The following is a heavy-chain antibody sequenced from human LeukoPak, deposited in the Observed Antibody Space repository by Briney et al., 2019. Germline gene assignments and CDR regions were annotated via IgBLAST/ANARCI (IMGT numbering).Heavy chain of an antibody. CDR1: GGSISSSSYY. D-gene: IGHD2-2*01. Sequence: PSETLSLTCTVSGGSISSSSYYWGWIRQPPGKGLEWIGSIYYSGSTYYNPSLRGRVTISLDMSKNQFSLKLSSVTAADTAVYYCARTTEGYCSSTRCYGFDYYYYMDVWGKGTTVTISS. CDR3: ARTTEGYCSSTRCYGFDYYYYMDV. V-gene: IGHV4-39*07. J-gene: IGHJ6*03. CDR2: IYYSGST.